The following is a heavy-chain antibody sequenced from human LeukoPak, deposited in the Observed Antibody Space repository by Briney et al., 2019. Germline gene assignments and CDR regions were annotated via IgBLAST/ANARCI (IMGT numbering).Heavy chain of an antibody. CDR3: AKVPDWEYYDRSGYYVRGEDYYKDV. CDR2: IWYDGSNK. CDR1: GFTFSSYG. D-gene: IGHD3-22*01. J-gene: IGHJ6*03. V-gene: IGHV3-33*06. Sequence: GGSLRLSCAASGFTFSSYGMHWVRQAPGKGLEWVAVIWYDGSNKYYADSVKGRFTISGDNSKNTLYLQMNSLRAEDTAVYYCAKVPDWEYYDRSGYYVRGEDYYKDVWGKGTTVTVSS.